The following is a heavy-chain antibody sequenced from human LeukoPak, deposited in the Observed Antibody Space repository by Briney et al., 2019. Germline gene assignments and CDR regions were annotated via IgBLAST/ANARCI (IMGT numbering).Heavy chain of an antibody. CDR2: ISYDGSNK. CDR1: GFTFSTCG. J-gene: IGHJ4*02. V-gene: IGHV3-30*18. D-gene: IGHD3-9*01. CDR3: ANGPHYQILTGYYKVRSHLDY. Sequence: QPGRSLRLSCAASGFTFSTCGMHWVRQAPGKGLEWVAVISYDGSNKYYADSVKGRFTISRDNSKNTLYLQMNSLRAEDTAVYSCANGPHYQILTGYYKVRSHLDYWGQGTLVTVSS.